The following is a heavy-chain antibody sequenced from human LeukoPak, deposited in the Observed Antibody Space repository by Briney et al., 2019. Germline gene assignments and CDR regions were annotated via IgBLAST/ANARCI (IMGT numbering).Heavy chain of an antibody. J-gene: IGHJ4*02. CDR3: ARDRGVYYDTSGMAGD. V-gene: IGHV3-7*01. CDR2: IKQDGSRF. D-gene: IGHD3-22*01. CDR1: GFTFSTYW. Sequence: GGSLRLSCAASGFTFSTYWMSWVRQAPGKGLDWVANIKQDGSRFFYVDSVKGRFTISRDNAKKSLYLQINSLRAEDTAVYYCARDRGVYYDTSGMAGDWGQGTLVTVSS.